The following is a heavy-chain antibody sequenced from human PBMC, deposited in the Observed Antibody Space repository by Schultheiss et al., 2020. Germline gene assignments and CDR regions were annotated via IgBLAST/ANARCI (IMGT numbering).Heavy chain of an antibody. CDR1: GGSISSSNW. CDR2: IYHSGST. V-gene: IGHV4-4*02. CDR3: ASSSPLSGSDYYYYGMDV. Sequence: SETLSLTCAVSGGSISSSNWWSWVRQAQGKGLEWIGEIYHSGSTNYNPSLKSRVTISVDKSKNQFSLKLSSVTAADTAVYYCASSSPLSGSDYYYYGMDVWGQGTTVTVSS. J-gene: IGHJ6*02. D-gene: IGHD2-15*01.